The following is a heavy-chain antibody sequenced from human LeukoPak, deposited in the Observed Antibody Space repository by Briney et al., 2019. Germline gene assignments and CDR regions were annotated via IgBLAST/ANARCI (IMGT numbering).Heavy chain of an antibody. CDR2: IYHSGST. D-gene: IGHD1-26*01. V-gene: IGHV4-38-2*02. CDR3: ARVRVTVGATTGWGSNWFDP. J-gene: IGHJ5*02. CDR1: GYSISSGYY. Sequence: PSETLSLTCTVSGYSISSGYYWGWIRQPPGKGLEWIGSIYHSGSTYYNPSLKCRVTISVDTSKNQFSLKLSSVTAADTAVYYCARVRVTVGATTGWGSNWFDPWGQGTLVTVSS.